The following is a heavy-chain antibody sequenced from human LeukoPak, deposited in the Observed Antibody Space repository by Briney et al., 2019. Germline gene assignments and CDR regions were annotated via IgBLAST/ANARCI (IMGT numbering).Heavy chain of an antibody. Sequence: GGSLRLSCAASGFTFSSFTMTWVRQAPGKGLEWVSAIGGRGGSTYYADSLEGRFTIARDNSKDMVYLQMNSLKVEDTAVYYCGKEGGAWGQGTKVTVSS. J-gene: IGHJ5*02. CDR1: GFTFSSFT. CDR3: GKEGGA. D-gene: IGHD3-16*01. CDR2: IGGRGGST. V-gene: IGHV3-23*01.